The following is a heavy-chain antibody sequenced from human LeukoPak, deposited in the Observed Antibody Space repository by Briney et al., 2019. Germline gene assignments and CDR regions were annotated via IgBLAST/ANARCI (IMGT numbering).Heavy chain of an antibody. Sequence: GGSLRLSCAASGFTFSSYAMTWVRQAPGKGLEWVSAISGSGGGTDYADSVKGRFTISRDNSNNTLYLQMNSLRADDAAVYYCTKDKYYEILTGYPNWFDPWGQGTLVTVSS. CDR1: GFTFSSYA. CDR2: ISGSGGGT. CDR3: TKDKYYEILTGYPNWFDP. J-gene: IGHJ5*02. D-gene: IGHD3-9*01. V-gene: IGHV3-23*01.